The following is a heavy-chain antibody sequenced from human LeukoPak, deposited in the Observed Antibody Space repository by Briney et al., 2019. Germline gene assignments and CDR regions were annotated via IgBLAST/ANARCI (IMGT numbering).Heavy chain of an antibody. Sequence: GGSLRLSCAASGFTFSSYSMNWVRQAPGKGLEWVSSISSSSSYIYHADSVKGRFTISRDNAKNSLYLQMNSLRAEDTAVYYCAREGSITPGDYWGQGTLVTVSS. J-gene: IGHJ4*02. CDR1: GFTFSSYS. D-gene: IGHD2-2*01. CDR3: AREGSITPGDY. CDR2: ISSSSSYI. V-gene: IGHV3-21*01.